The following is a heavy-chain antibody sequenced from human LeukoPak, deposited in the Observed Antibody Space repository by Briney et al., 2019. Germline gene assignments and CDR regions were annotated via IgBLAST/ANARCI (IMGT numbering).Heavy chain of an antibody. Sequence: PGGSLRLSCAASGFTFSSYGMHWVRQAPGKGLEWVAFIRYDGSNKYYADSVKGRFTISRDNSKNTLYLQMNSLRAEDTAVYYCAKCRPQAYYFDYWGQGTLVTVSS. CDR1: GFTFSSYG. V-gene: IGHV3-30*02. CDR2: IRYDGSNK. CDR3: AKCRPQAYYFDY. J-gene: IGHJ4*02. D-gene: IGHD2-15*01.